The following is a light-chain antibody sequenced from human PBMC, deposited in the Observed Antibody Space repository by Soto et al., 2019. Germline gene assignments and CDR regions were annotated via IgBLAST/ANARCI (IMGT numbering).Light chain of an antibody. CDR1: QSISTY. J-gene: IGKJ3*01. V-gene: IGKV1-39*01. CDR2: AAS. Sequence: DIQMTQSPSSLSASVGDRVTITCRASQSISTYLNWYQQKQGRAPKLLIYAASNLQTGVPSRFSGSGSGTDFTLTISSLQPEDFATYYCQQSFSTPFFGPGTKVDIK. CDR3: QQSFSTPF.